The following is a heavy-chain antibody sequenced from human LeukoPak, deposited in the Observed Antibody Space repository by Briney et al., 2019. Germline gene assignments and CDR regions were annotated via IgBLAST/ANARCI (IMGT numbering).Heavy chain of an antibody. CDR2: ISAYNGNT. V-gene: IGHV1-18*01. CDR1: GYTFTSYG. D-gene: IGHD3-22*01. J-gene: IGHJ5*02. CDR3: ARVRVPYYYDSSGYNWFDP. Sequence: GASVKVSCKASGYTFTSYGISWVRQAPGQGLEWMGWISAYNGNTNYAQKLQGRVTMTTDTSTSTAYMELRSLRSDDTAVYYCARVRVPYYYDSSGYNWFDPWGQGTLVTVSS.